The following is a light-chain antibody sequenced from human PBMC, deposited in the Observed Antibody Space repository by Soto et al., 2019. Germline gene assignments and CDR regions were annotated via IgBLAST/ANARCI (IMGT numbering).Light chain of an antibody. Sequence: EVVMTPPPLSLPVTHGQPASISCRSNQSLVHSDGIAYFSWFQQRPGRSPRRLIYKVSNRDSGVPARFSGSGSGTDFALKISRVEAEDVGVYYCMQGTHWPITFGQGTRLEIK. CDR3: MQGTHWPIT. V-gene: IGKV2-30*02. CDR1: QSLVHSDGIAY. CDR2: KVS. J-gene: IGKJ5*01.